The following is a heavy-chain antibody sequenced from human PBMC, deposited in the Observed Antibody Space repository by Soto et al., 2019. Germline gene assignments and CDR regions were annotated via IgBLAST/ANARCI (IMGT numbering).Heavy chain of an antibody. CDR1: GGSISSGDYY. CDR3: AKTFYYYDSSGYSRDAFDI. Sequence: SETLSLTCTVSGGSISSGDYYWSWIRQPPGKGLEWIGYIYYSGSTYYNPSLKSRVTISVDTSKNQFSLKLSSVTAADTVVYYCAKTFYYYDSSGYSRDAFDIWGQGTMVT. D-gene: IGHD3-22*01. CDR2: IYYSGST. V-gene: IGHV4-30-4*01. J-gene: IGHJ3*02.